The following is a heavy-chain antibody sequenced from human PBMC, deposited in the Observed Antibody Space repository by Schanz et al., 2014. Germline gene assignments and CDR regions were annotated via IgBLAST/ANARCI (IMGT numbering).Heavy chain of an antibody. V-gene: IGHV3-23*01. D-gene: IGHD4-17*01. J-gene: IGHJ4*02. CDR2: ISDSGDST. CDR3: VKGHDYGNRKCAH. Sequence: EVHLLESGGGLVQPGGSLRLSCAASGFTFSNHALSWVRQAPGKGLEWVSDISDSGDSTHYADSVKGRFTISRDNARNSLYLQMSSLTTEDTALYYCVKGHDYGNRKCAHWGQGTLVTVSS. CDR1: GFTFSNHA.